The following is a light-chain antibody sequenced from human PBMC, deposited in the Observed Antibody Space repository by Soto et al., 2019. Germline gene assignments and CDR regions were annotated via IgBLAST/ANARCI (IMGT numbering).Light chain of an antibody. J-gene: IGLJ3*02. Sequence: QSVLTQPPSVSAAPGQKVTISCSGSSSNIGSYYVSWYQQLPGTAPKLLIYDNNKRPSGIPDRFSGSKSGTSATLGITGLQTGDEADYYCGTWDSSLSVWVFGGGTKVTVL. CDR3: GTWDSSLSVWV. CDR2: DNN. CDR1: SSNIGSYY. V-gene: IGLV1-51*01.